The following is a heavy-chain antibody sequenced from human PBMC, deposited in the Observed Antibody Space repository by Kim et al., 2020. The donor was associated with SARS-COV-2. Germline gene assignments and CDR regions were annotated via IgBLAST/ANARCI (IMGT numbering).Heavy chain of an antibody. CDR1: GYSFTSYW. CDR2: IYPGDSDT. V-gene: IGHV5-51*01. D-gene: IGHD3-16*02. Sequence: GESLKISCKGSGYSFTSYWIGWVRQMPGKGLEWMGIIYPGDSDTRYSPSFQGQVTISADKSISTAYLQWSSLKASDTAMYYCSRRGGGVIPFGRNFDYWGQGTLVTVSS. J-gene: IGHJ4*02. CDR3: SRRGGGVIPFGRNFDY.